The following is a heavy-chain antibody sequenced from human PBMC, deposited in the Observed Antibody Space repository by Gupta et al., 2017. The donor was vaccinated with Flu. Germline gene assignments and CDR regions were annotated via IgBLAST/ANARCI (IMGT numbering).Heavy chain of an antibody. CDR2: FSYSGST. Sequence: QLQLQESGPGLMKPSETLSLTCTVSGGSISSRSFYWGWIRQPPGKGLEWIGSFSYSGSTYYNPSLKSRVTISGDTSNNLFSLSLSSVTAADTAVYYCARQTTRTGNRDAFDIWGQGTMVTVSS. CDR1: GGSISSRSFY. D-gene: IGHD3/OR15-3a*01. V-gene: IGHV4-39*01. J-gene: IGHJ3*02. CDR3: ARQTTRTGNRDAFDI.